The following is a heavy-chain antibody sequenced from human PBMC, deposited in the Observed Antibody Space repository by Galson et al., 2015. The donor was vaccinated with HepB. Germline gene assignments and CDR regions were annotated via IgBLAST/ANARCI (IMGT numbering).Heavy chain of an antibody. Sequence: SLRLSCAASRFTFSSYSMNWVRQAPGKGLEWVSSISGSSSYIYYADSVKGRFTISRDNAKNSLYLQMNSLRAEDTAVYYCARACGGDCYVNWFDPWGQGTLVTVSS. D-gene: IGHD2-21*02. CDR3: ARACGGDCYVNWFDP. CDR1: RFTFSSYS. CDR2: ISGSSSYI. J-gene: IGHJ5*02. V-gene: IGHV3-21*01.